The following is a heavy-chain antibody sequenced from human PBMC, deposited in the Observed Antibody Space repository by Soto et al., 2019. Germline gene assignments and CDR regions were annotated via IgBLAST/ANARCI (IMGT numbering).Heavy chain of an antibody. CDR2: TKYRSKWYT. V-gene: IGHV6-1*01. Sequence: SQTLSLTCAISGDSVASNIAAWNWVRQSPSRGLEWLGRTKYRSKWYTDYATSVKSRITINPDTSKNQVSLQLNSVTPEDTAVYSCAREGSGTWTYYFDFWGQGILVTAST. D-gene: IGHD2-15*01. CDR1: GDSVASNIAA. J-gene: IGHJ4*02. CDR3: AREGSGTWTYYFDF.